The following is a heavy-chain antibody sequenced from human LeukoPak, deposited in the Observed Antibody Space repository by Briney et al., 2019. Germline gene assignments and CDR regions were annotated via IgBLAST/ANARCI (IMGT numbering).Heavy chain of an antibody. J-gene: IGHJ4*02. D-gene: IGHD6-19*01. CDR2: THYSGAT. Sequence: SETLSLTRTVSGGSISSYYWSWLRQPPGKGLEYIGYTHYSGATNYNPSLKSRVTISLDTSGNQFSLRLSSVTAADTAVYYCARVPSGWYYFDYWGQGTLVTVPS. V-gene: IGHV4-59*01. CDR3: ARVPSGWYYFDY. CDR1: GGSISSYY.